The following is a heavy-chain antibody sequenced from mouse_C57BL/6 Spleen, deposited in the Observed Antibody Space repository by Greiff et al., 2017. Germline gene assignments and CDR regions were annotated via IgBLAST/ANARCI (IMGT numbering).Heavy chain of an antibody. Sequence: VQLQQSGAELVKPGASVKLSCTASGFTFTDYYMHWVKQRPEQGLEWIGRIDPDGGETKYAQKFQGKATITADKSSNAAYLQLSSLTSEDTAVYYGAGNEYGSNPDMDYWGQGTSVTVSS. CDR3: AGNEYGSNPDMDY. V-gene: IGHV14-2*01. CDR1: GFTFTDYY. CDR2: IDPDGGET. D-gene: IGHD1-1*01. J-gene: IGHJ2*02.